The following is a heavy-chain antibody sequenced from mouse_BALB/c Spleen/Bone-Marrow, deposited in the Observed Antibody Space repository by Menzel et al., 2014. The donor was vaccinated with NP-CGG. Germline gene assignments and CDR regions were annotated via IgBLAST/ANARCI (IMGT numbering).Heavy chain of an antibody. CDR2: IYPGDFNT. Sequence: VQLQQSGPELVKPGASVMISCKASGYTFTSYYIYWVRQRPGQGLEWIGWIYPGDFNTKYNEKFKGKATLTADKSSSTAYMQLSSLTSEDSAVYFCARKSQRAYDSMNYWGQGTSVTVSS. D-gene: IGHD2-4*01. V-gene: IGHV1S56*01. CDR3: ARKSQRAYDSMNY. J-gene: IGHJ4*01. CDR1: GYTFTSYY.